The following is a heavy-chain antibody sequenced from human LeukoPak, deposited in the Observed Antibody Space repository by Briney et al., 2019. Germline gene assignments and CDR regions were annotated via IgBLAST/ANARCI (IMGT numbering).Heavy chain of an antibody. CDR3: ARDRYYQIRLSPLDY. CDR2: ISSSGSTI. J-gene: IGHJ4*02. D-gene: IGHD3-10*01. Sequence: GGSLRLSCAASGFTFSSYEMNWVRQAPGKGLEWVSYISSSGSTIYYADSVKGRFTISRDNAKNSLYLQMNSLRVEDTAVYYCARDRYYQIRLSPLDYWGQGTLVTVSS. CDR1: GFTFSSYE. V-gene: IGHV3-48*03.